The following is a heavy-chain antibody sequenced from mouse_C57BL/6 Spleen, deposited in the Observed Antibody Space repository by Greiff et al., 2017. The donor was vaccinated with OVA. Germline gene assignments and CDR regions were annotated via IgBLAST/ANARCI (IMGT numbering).Heavy chain of an antibody. CDR1: GYSITSGYY. CDR2: ISYDGSN. D-gene: IGHD1-1*01. V-gene: IGHV3-6*01. CDR3: ATHITTVVATDY. J-gene: IGHJ2*01. Sequence: EVKLLESGPGLVKPSQSLSLTCSVTGYSITSGYYWNWIRQFPGNKLEWRGYISYDGSNNYNPSLKNRISITRDTSKNQFFLKLNSVTTEATATYYCATHITTVVATDYWGQGTTLTVSS.